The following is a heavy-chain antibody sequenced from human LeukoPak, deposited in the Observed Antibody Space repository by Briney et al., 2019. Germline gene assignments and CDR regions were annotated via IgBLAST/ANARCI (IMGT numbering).Heavy chain of an antibody. V-gene: IGHV3-23*01. Sequence: GGSLRLSCAASGFTFSSYAMSWVRQAPGKGLEWVSTLSGSGDSTYYADSVKGRFTISRDNAKNTLYLQMNSLRAEDTAVYYWVKVLSLRDSDWVLNDDYWGQGTLVTVSS. CDR1: GFTFSSYA. CDR3: VKVLSLRDSDWVLNDDY. J-gene: IGHJ4*02. D-gene: IGHD3-9*01. CDR2: LSGSGDST.